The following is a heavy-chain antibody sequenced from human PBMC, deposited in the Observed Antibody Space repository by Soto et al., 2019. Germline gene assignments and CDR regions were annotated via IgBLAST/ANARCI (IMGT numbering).Heavy chain of an antibody. V-gene: IGHV3-20*01. CDR3: ARNRNDSTGYYDY. D-gene: IGHD3-22*01. CDR2: INWNGDTT. J-gene: IGHJ4*02. Sequence: EVHLVDSGGGVVRPGGSLRLSCSASGFTFDDFTMTWVRQAPGKGLEWVAIINWNGDTTSYADSVRGRFTISRDNAMNALFLQMSTLRAADTAFYHCARNRNDSTGYYDYWGQGTLVTVSA. CDR1: GFTFDDFT.